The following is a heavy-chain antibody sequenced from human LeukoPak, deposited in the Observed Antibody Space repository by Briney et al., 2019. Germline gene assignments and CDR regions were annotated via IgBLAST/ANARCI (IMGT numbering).Heavy chain of an antibody. Sequence: GGSLRLSCAASGFSFSDYWMSWVRQAPGKGLEWVANIKQDGSEEYCVDSVKGRFTISRDNAKNSLYLQMNSLRAEDTAVYYCASGRQLGYWGQGTLVTVSS. V-gene: IGHV3-7*01. D-gene: IGHD6-13*01. CDR2: IKQDGSEE. CDR3: ASGRQLGY. J-gene: IGHJ4*02. CDR1: GFSFSDYW.